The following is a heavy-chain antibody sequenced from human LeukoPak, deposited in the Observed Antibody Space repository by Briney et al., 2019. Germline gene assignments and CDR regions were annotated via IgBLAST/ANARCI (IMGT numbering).Heavy chain of an antibody. CDR3: ASQETRYSIAASET. CDR1: GGSISSSSYY. V-gene: IGHV4-39*01. Sequence: SETLSLTCTVSGGSISSSSYYWGWIRQPPGKGLEWIGSIYYSGNTFYSPSLKSRVTISVDTSKNQFSLRLSSVTAADTAVYYCASQETRYSIAASETWGQGTLVTVSS. CDR2: IYYSGNT. D-gene: IGHD6-13*01. J-gene: IGHJ5*02.